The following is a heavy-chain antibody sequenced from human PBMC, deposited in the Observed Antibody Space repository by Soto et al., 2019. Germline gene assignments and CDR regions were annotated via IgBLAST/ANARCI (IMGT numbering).Heavy chain of an antibody. CDR3: VRGVIAANCFDS. D-gene: IGHD2-15*01. CDR2: INNDGSTT. J-gene: IGHJ4*02. Sequence: EVQLAESGGGLVQPGGSLRLSCAASGFTFNSYWMHWVRQVPGKGLVWVSRINNDGSTTNYADSVKGRFTISRDNARNTVYLQMNSLRADDTAVYYCVRGVIAANCFDSLGQGTLVTVSS. CDR1: GFTFNSYW. V-gene: IGHV3-74*01.